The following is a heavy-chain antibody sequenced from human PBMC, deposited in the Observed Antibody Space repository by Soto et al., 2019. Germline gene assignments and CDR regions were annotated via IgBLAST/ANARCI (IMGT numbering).Heavy chain of an antibody. CDR1: VFTFNRYG. Sequence: ALTVTCADPVFTFNRYGIHWVCQAPRKGLEWVTVISYGGSEKYYADSVKGRFTISRDNSKNTLYLQMNSLRVEDTAIYYCAKGQIVAICRGYYGMDVWGQGTTVTVSS. CDR2: ISYGGSEK. D-gene: IGHD2-21*01. J-gene: IGHJ6*02. V-gene: IGHV3-30*18. CDR3: AKGQIVAICRGYYGMDV.